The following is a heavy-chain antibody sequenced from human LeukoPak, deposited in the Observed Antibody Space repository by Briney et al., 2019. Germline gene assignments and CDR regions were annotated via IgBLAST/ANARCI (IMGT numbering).Heavy chain of an antibody. CDR2: ISYDGSNK. J-gene: IGHJ4*02. V-gene: IGHV3-30-3*01. CDR1: GLTFSSYA. CDR3: ARDSYSSNWGGYFDY. Sequence: SGGSLRLSCAASGLTFSSYAMHWVRQAPGKGLEWVAVISYDGSNKYYADPVKGRLTISRDNSKNTLYLQMNSLRAEDTAVYYCARDSYSSNWGGYFDYWGQGTLVTVSS. D-gene: IGHD6-13*01.